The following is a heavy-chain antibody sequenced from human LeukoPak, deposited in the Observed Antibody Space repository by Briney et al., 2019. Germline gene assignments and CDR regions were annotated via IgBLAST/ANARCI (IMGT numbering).Heavy chain of an antibody. CDR2: ISAYNGNT. J-gene: IGHJ4*02. V-gene: IGHV1-18*01. D-gene: IGHD5-18*01. Sequence: ASVKVSCKASGYTFTSYGISWVRQAPGQGLEWMGWISAYNGNTNYAQKLQGRVTMTTDTSTSTAYMELRGLRSDDTAVYYCARDGIQLWLYYFDYWGQGTLVAVSS. CDR1: GYTFTSYG. CDR3: ARDGIQLWLYYFDY.